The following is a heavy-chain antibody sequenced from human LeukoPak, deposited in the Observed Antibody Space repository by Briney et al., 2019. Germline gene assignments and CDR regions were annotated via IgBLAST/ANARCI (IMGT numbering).Heavy chain of an antibody. CDR3: ATDRGWRTSGYYLYYFEY. CDR1: GFIFTNYF. D-gene: IGHD3-3*01. V-gene: IGHV3-7*01. J-gene: IGHJ4*02. CDR2: IKHDGSEK. Sequence: PGGSLRLSCAASGFIFTNYFMSWVRQAPGKGLEWVASIKHDGSEKCYVDSVRGRFTISRDNTMNSLYLQMSSLRAEDTAVYYCATDRGWRTSGYYLYYFEYWGQGTPVTYSS.